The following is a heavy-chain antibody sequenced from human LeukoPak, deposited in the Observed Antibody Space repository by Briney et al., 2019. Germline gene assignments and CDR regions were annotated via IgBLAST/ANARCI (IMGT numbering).Heavy chain of an antibody. D-gene: IGHD1-26*01. CDR3: ATGGVGATSPLFIDY. J-gene: IGHJ4*02. Sequence: GGSLRLSCAASGFTFSSYSMNWVRQAQGKGLEWVSFISSSNSYIYHADSMKGRFTISRDNAKNSLFLQMNSLRAEDTAVYYCATGGVGATSPLFIDYWGQGTLVTVSS. CDR2: ISSSNSYI. CDR1: GFTFSSYS. V-gene: IGHV3-21*01.